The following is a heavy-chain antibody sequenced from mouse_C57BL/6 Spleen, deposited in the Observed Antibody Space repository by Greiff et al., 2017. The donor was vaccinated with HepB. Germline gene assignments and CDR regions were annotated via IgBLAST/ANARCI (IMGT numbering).Heavy chain of an antibody. CDR2: INPNNGGT. CDR3: ARSGTRQLRLRVAY. J-gene: IGHJ3*01. CDR1: GYTFTDYY. D-gene: IGHD3-2*02. Sequence: VQLQQSGPELVKPGASVKISCKASGYTFTDYYMNWVKQSHGKSLEWIGDINPNNGGTSYNQKFKGKATLTVDKSSSTAYMELRSLTSEDSAVYYCARSGTRQLRLRVAYWGQGTLVTVSA. V-gene: IGHV1-26*01.